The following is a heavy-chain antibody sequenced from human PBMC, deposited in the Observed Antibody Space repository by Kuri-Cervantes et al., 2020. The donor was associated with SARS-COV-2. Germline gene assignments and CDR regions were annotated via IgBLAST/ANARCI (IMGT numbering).Heavy chain of an antibody. CDR3: AKSSSGYCENLRGGAFDI. Sequence: SLKISCAASGFTFDDYAMHWVRQAPGKGLEWVSGISWNSNNIDYVDSVKGRFTISRDNAKNSLYLQMNSLRAEDMALYYCAKSSSGYCENLRGGAFDIWGQGTMVTVSS. CDR2: ISWNSNNI. J-gene: IGHJ3*02. D-gene: IGHD3-22*01. V-gene: IGHV3-9*03. CDR1: GFTFDDYA.